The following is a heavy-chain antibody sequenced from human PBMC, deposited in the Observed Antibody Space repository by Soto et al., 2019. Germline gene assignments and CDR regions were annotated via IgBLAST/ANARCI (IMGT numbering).Heavy chain of an antibody. Sequence: QEQRQQWGAGLLKHSETLSLTCAVYGGSFSGYYWSWIRQPAGKGLEWIGEINHSGSTNYNPSLKSRVTISVDTSKNQFSLNLSSVTATDTAVYYCARCYDILTGNPKPNWFDPWGQGTLVTVSS. V-gene: IGHV4-34*01. CDR3: ARCYDILTGNPKPNWFDP. CDR2: INHSGST. D-gene: IGHD3-9*01. J-gene: IGHJ5*02. CDR1: GGSFSGYY.